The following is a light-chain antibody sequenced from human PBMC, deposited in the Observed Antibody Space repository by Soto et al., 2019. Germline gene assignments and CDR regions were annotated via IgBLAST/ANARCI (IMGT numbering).Light chain of an antibody. V-gene: IGLV2-14*01. CDR2: GVT. J-gene: IGLJ1*01. CDR3: SSYAGTFYV. Sequence: QSALAQPASVSGSPGQSITISCTGTSSDVSAYYSVSWYQHHPGKAPKLIIYGVTNRPSGVSNRFSGSKSGNTASLTISGLQAEDEADYHCSSYAGTFYVSGTGTKVTVL. CDR1: SSDVSAYYS.